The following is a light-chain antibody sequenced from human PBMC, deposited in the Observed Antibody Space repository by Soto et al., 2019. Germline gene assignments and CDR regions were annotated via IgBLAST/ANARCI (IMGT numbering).Light chain of an antibody. J-gene: IGLJ1*01. CDR3: CYYAGVRSFV. CDR2: EGN. V-gene: IGLV2-23*01. Sequence: QAVLTQPASVTGSPGQSITISCSGTSSDVGGYNFVSWYRQYSGEVPRRIIFEGNKRPSGVSDRLSAYNAGNTASLTISGHQAEEQAASYCCYYAGVRSFVFGAGTKLTVL. CDR1: SSDVGGYNF.